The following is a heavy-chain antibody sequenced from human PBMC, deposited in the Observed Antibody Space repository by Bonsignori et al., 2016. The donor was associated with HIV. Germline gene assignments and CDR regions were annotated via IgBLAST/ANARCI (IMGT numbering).Heavy chain of an antibody. Sequence: WIRQPPGKGLVWVSRINSDGSSTSYADSVKGRFTISRDNAKNTLYLQMNSLRAEDTAVYYCARGYPGIGAFDIWGQGTMVTVSS. D-gene: IGHD3-10*01. CDR3: ARGYPGIGAFDI. J-gene: IGHJ3*02. CDR2: INSDGSST. V-gene: IGHV3-74*01.